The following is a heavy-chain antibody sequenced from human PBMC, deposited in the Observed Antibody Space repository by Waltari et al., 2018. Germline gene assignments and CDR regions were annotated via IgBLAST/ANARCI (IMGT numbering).Heavy chain of an antibody. CDR1: GYSISSGYY. Sequence: QVQLQESGPGLVKPSETLSLTCNVSGYSISSGYYWGWIRQPPGKGLEWIGSIYHSGSTYYNPSLKSRVTISVDTSKNQFSLKLSSVTAADTAVYYCATPWGYFDWSEGAFDIWGQGTMVTVSS. J-gene: IGHJ3*02. CDR3: ATPWGYFDWSEGAFDI. V-gene: IGHV4-38-2*02. D-gene: IGHD3-9*01. CDR2: IYHSGST.